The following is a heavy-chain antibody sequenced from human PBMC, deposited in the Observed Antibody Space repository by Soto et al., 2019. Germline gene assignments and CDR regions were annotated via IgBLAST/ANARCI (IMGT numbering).Heavy chain of an antibody. CDR3: ARVGSSSIAAREGFDP. CDR1: GYTFTSYG. J-gene: IGHJ5*02. D-gene: IGHD6-6*01. Sequence: ASVKVSCKASGYTFTSYGISWVRQAPGQGLEWMGRISAYNGNTNYAQKLQGRVTMTTDTSTSTAYMELRSLRSDDTAVYHCARVGSSSIAAREGFDPWGQGTLVTVSS. CDR2: ISAYNGNT. V-gene: IGHV1-18*01.